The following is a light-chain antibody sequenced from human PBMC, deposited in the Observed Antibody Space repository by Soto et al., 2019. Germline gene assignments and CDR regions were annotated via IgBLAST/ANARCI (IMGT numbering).Light chain of an antibody. Sequence: EIVMTQSPATLSVSPGERATLSCRASQSVSSNLAWYQQKPGQAPRLLIYGASTRATGIPARFSGSGSGTEFTLTISSLQSIDFALYYCQQYNNWPELTFGGGTKVEIK. CDR2: GAS. J-gene: IGKJ4*01. CDR3: QQYNNWPELT. CDR1: QSVSSN. V-gene: IGKV3-15*01.